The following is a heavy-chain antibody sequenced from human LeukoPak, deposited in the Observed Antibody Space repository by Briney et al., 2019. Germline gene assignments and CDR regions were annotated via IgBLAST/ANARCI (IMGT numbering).Heavy chain of an antibody. Sequence: GGSLRLSCAGSGFTFSTYSMNWVRQAPGKGLEWVSSNIITTGTYIYYADSVKGRFTISRDNVKNSLYLQMNSLRAEDTAVYYCARTRVPWSLDAFDIWGQGTIVTVSS. J-gene: IGHJ3*02. CDR1: GFTFSTYS. V-gene: IGHV3-21*01. D-gene: IGHD4/OR15-4a*01. CDR2: NIITTGTYI. CDR3: ARTRVPWSLDAFDI.